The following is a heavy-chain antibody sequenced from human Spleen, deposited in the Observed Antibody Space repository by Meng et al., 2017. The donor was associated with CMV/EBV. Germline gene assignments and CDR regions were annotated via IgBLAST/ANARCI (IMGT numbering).Heavy chain of an antibody. D-gene: IGHD3-10*01. CDR3: ARSFGDY. CDR2: IYSGGST. CDR1: GFTVSSNY. Sequence: EVQLVESGXXXXXPXGSLRLSCAASGFTVSSNYMSWVRQAPGKGLEWVSVIYSGGSTYYADSVKGRFTISRDNSKNTLYLQMNSLRAEDTAVYYCARSFGDYWGQGTLVTVSS. J-gene: IGHJ4*02. V-gene: IGHV3-66*01.